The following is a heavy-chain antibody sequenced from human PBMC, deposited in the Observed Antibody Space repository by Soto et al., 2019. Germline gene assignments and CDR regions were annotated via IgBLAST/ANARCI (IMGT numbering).Heavy chain of an antibody. D-gene: IGHD6-13*01. CDR1: GFTFSSSW. CDR3: ARVAADAAKNGMDV. V-gene: IGHV3-74*01. CDR2: INSDGSST. J-gene: IGHJ6*02. Sequence: HPGGSLRLCCAASGFTFSSSWMHWVRQAPGKGLVWVSRINSDGSSTSYADSVKGRFTISRDNAKNTLYLQMNSLRAEDTAVYYCARVAADAAKNGMDVWGQGTTVTVSS.